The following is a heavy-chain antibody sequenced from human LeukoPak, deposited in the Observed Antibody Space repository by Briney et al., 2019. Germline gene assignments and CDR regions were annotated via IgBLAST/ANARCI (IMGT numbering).Heavy chain of an antibody. V-gene: IGHV3-48*01. CDR3: ARGSTYYDSSGQVPFDY. CDR1: GFTFNTYT. CDR2: ISGSSGII. J-gene: IGHJ4*02. D-gene: IGHD3-22*01. Sequence: GGSLRLSCAASGFTFNTYTMNWVRQAPGKGLEWVSYISGSSGIIDYADSVRGRFTISRDNAKNSLYLQMNSLRAEDTAVYYCARGSTYYDSSGQVPFDYWGQGTLVTVSS.